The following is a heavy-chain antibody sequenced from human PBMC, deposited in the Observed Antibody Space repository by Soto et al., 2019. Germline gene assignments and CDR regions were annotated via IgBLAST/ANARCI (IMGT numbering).Heavy chain of an antibody. CDR1: GFTFSTYW. J-gene: IGHJ6*02. V-gene: IGHV3-7*03. CDR3: TRDGYPFALDV. Sequence: GGSLRLSCAASGFTFSTYWMNWVRQAPGKGLEWVANIKTDESEKYYVDSVRGRFTTSRDNARNSFYLQMNSLTGEDTAVYYCTRDGYPFALDVWGLGTSVTVYS. D-gene: IGHD5-12*01. CDR2: IKTDESEK.